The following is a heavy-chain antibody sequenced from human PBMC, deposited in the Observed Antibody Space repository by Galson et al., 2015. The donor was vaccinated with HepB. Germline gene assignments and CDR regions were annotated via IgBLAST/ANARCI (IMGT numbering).Heavy chain of an antibody. J-gene: IGHJ4*02. CDR3: ARDHAYSGSWSFPQ. CDR1: GFTFSTHG. D-gene: IGHD3-10*01. CDR2: IRTDASNK. Sequence: SLRLSCAASGFTFSTHGMHWVRQAPGKGLEWVAFIRTDASNKYYADSVKGRFTISRDNSRNTLYLQMDSLRPEDTAVYYCARDHAYSGSWSFPQWGQGTLVTVSS. V-gene: IGHV3-30*02.